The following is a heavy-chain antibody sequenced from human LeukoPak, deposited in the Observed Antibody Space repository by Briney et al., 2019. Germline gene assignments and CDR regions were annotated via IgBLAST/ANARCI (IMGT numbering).Heavy chain of an antibody. CDR3: ARDLYSSSWPGNYYYMDV. CDR2: IYTSGST. Sequence: SETLSLTCTVSGGSISSYYWSWIRQPAGKGLEWIGRIYTSGSTNYTPSLKSRVTMSVDTSKTQFSLKLSSVTAADTAVYYCARDLYSSSWPGNYYYMDVWGKGTTVTVSS. J-gene: IGHJ6*03. V-gene: IGHV4-4*07. D-gene: IGHD6-13*01. CDR1: GGSISSYY.